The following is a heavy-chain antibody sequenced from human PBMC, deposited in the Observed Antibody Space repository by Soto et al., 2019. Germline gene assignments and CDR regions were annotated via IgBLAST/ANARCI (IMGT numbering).Heavy chain of an antibody. Sequence: SLKISCVAYGVDFRGSYMNWIRQAPGKGLEWISYISDTGRTIHYADSVKGRFVISRDNSKDSLYLQMNDLRADDTAVYYCAGFKEGKILGLRWLDPWGQGTRVTGSS. V-gene: IGHV3-11*01. CDR2: ISDTGRTI. CDR3: AGFKEGKILGLRWLDP. D-gene: IGHD6-13*01. J-gene: IGHJ5*02. CDR1: GVDFRGSY.